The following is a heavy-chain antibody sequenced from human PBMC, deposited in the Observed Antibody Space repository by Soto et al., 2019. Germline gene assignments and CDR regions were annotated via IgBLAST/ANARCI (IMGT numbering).Heavy chain of an antibody. CDR3: ARGGLLGGFGWHYYYGMDV. D-gene: IGHD5-12*01. CDR1: GGSFSGDY. V-gene: IGHV4-34*01. J-gene: IGHJ6*02. CDR2: INHSGST. Sequence: SETLSLICAVYGGSFSGDYWSWIREPPGKGLEWIGEINHSGSTNYNPSLKSRVTISVDTSKNQFSLKLSSVTAADTAVYYCARGGLLGGFGWHYYYGMDVWGQGTTVTVSS.